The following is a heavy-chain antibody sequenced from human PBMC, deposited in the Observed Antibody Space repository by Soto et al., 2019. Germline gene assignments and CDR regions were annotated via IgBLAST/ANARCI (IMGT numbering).Heavy chain of an antibody. CDR1: GYTFTSYA. J-gene: IGHJ4*02. V-gene: IGHV1-3*01. CDR3: ARGYSSGWSRLMGLFFDY. D-gene: IGHD6-19*01. CDR2: INAGNGNT. Sequence: GASVKVSCKASGYTFTSYAMHWVRQAPGQRLEWMGWINAGNGNTKYSQKFQGRVTITRDTSASTAYMELSSLRSEDTAVYYCARGYSSGWSRLMGLFFDYWGQGTLVTVSS.